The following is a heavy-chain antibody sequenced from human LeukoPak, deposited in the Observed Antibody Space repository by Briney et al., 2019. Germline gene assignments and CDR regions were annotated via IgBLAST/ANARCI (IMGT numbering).Heavy chain of an antibody. CDR3: ARVRSGSYTRTYYFDY. D-gene: IGHD1-26*01. J-gene: IGHJ4*02. V-gene: IGHV1-8*01. Sequence: ASVKASCKASGYTFTSYDINWVRQATGQGLEWMGWMDPNSGNTGYAQKFQGRVTMTTDTSTSTAYMELRSLRSDDTAVYYCARVRSGSYTRTYYFDYWGQGTLVTVSS. CDR2: MDPNSGNT. CDR1: GYTFTSYD.